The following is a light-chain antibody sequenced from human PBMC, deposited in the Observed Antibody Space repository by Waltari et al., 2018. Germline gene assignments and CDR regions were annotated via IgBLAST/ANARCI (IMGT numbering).Light chain of an antibody. CDR2: KVS. Sequence: DVVMTQSPLSLSVTLGQPASISCRSSQSLVHSDGNTYLQWFQQRPGQSPRRLIYKVSSLESGVPDRFSGSGSGTDFTLKISRVEAEDVGVYYCMQGTYWPYTFGQGTKLDIK. CDR1: QSLVHSDGNTY. J-gene: IGKJ2*01. V-gene: IGKV2-30*02. CDR3: MQGTYWPYT.